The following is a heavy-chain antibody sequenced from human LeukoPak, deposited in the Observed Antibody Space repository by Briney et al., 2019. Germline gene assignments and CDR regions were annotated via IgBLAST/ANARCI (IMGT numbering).Heavy chain of an antibody. Sequence: SETLSLTCGVSGGSISTSNWWSWLRQPPGDGLEWIGEIYHSGTTNYNPSLKSRVTISVDKSKNQFSLKLGSVTAADTAVYYCSRLIAAAGDYWGQGTLVTVSS. J-gene: IGHJ4*02. CDR2: IYHSGTT. D-gene: IGHD6-13*01. CDR1: GGSISTSNW. V-gene: IGHV4-4*02. CDR3: SRLIAAAGDY.